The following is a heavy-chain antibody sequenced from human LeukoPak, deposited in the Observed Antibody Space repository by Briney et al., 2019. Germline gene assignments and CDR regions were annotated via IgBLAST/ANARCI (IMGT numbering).Heavy chain of an antibody. J-gene: IGHJ4*02. CDR3: ARQSSPDYYDFWSGYFDY. CDR1: GFTFDDYG. CDR2: INWNGGST. Sequence: GGSLRLSCAASGFTFDDYGMSWVRQAPGKGLEWVSGINWNGGSTGYADSVKGRFTISRDNAKNSLYLQMNSLRAEDTALYYCARQSSPDYYDFWSGYFDYWGQGTLVTVSS. V-gene: IGHV3-20*04. D-gene: IGHD3-3*01.